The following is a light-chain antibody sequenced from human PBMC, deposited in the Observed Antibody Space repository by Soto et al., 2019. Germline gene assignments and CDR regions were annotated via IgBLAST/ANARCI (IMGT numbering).Light chain of an antibody. J-gene: IGKJ2*01. V-gene: IGKV2-30*01. Sequence: DVVMTQSPLSLPVTLGQPASISCRSSQSLVYSDGNAYLNWFHQRPGQSPRRLIYKVSYRDSGVPHSVIGIGSCSDFTLKIIRVDAVDVGVYYCMQGTHWPPYTFCQGTKLEIK. CDR2: KVS. CDR1: QSLVYSDGNAY. CDR3: MQGTHWPPYT.